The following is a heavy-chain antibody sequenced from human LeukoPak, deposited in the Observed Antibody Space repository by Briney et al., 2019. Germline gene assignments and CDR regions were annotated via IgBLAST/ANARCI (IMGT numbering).Heavy chain of an antibody. V-gene: IGHV3-33*01. CDR3: ARDRYYYGSGSYLGY. J-gene: IGHJ4*02. CDR2: IWYDGSKK. D-gene: IGHD3-10*01. Sequence: GGSLRLSCAASGYTFRRNGMHWVRQAPGKGLEWVAVIWYDGSKKYYGDSVRGRFTISRDNAKNSLYLQMNSLRAEDTAVYYCARDRYYYGSGSYLGYWGQGTLVTVSS. CDR1: GYTFRRNG.